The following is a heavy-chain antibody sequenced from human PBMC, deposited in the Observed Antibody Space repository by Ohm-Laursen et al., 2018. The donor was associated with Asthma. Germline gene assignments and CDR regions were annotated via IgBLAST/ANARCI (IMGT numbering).Heavy chain of an antibody. J-gene: IGHJ4*02. D-gene: IGHD3-3*01. CDR1: GFTFSSYA. CDR2: ISYDGSNK. V-gene: IGHV3-30-3*01. CDR3: ARDPITIFGVVIISYYFDY. Sequence: SLRLSCTASGFTFSSYAMHWVRQAPGKGLEWVAVISYDGSNKYYADSVKGRFTISRDNSKNTLYLQMNGLRAEDTAVYYCARDPITIFGVVIISYYFDYWGQGTLVTVSS.